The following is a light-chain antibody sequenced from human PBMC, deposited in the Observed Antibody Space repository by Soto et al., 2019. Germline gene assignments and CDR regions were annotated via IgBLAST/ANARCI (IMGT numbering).Light chain of an antibody. V-gene: IGKV3-15*01. Sequence: EIVLTQSPGTLSLSPGERATLSCRAGQSVGSSYLAWYQQKPGQAPRLLIYAASTRATGIPDRFSGSVSGTEFTLTISSLQSEDFAVYYCQQYNEWPPFTFGQGTRLEIK. J-gene: IGKJ5*01. CDR2: AAS. CDR1: QSVGSSY. CDR3: QQYNEWPPFT.